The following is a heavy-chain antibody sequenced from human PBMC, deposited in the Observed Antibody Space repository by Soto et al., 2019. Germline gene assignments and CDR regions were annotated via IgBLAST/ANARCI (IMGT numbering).Heavy chain of an antibody. CDR1: GFTFSSFG. Sequence: QVQVVESGGGVVQPGRSLRLSCAASGFTFSSFGMHWVRQAPGKGLEWVSLIWYDGNKKSYGDSVKGRFTISRDNSRKTVYLQMNSLRADDTAVYYCARDASYYSLWSGYYPSRNGMDVWGQGTTVTVSS. CDR3: ARDASYYSLWSGYYPSRNGMDV. J-gene: IGHJ6*02. CDR2: IWYDGNKK. D-gene: IGHD3-3*01. V-gene: IGHV3-33*01.